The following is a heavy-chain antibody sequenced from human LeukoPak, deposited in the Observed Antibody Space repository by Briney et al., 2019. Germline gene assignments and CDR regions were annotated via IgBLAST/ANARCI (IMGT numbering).Heavy chain of an antibody. CDR1: GFTFDDYA. J-gene: IGHJ4*02. D-gene: IGHD3-16*01. Sequence: GGSLRLSCAASGFTFDDYAMHWVRQAPGKGLEWVSGISWNSGSIGYADSVKGRFTISRDNAKNSLYLQMNSLRAEDTAVYYCARGGPHYDYVWGSYTAYWGQGTLVTVSS. CDR2: ISWNSGSI. V-gene: IGHV3-9*01. CDR3: ARGGPHYDYVWGSYTAY.